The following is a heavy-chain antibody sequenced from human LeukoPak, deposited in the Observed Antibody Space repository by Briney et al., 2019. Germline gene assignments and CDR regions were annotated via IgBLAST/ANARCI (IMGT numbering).Heavy chain of an antibody. CDR3: VRDMDV. CDR2: INQDGHEK. V-gene: IGHV3-7*05. CDR1: GFTVSSYW. Sequence: QPGGSLRLSCVTSGFTVSSYWMTWVRQAPGKGLEWVANINQDGHEKNYVDSVKGRFTISRDNPKNSLYLQMNSLRAEDTAVYFCVRDMDVWAQGTTVTVSS. J-gene: IGHJ6*02.